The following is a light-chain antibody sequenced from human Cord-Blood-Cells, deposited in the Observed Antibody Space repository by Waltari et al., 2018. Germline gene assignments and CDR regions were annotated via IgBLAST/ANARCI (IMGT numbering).Light chain of an antibody. V-gene: IGLV2-14*01. CDR3: SSYTSSSTVV. CDR1: SSDVGGYNY. CDR2: EVR. Sequence: QSALTQPASVSGSPGQSITISCTGTSSDVGGYNYVSWYQQHPGKAPKLMIYEVRNRPSGVSNRFSGSKSGNTASLTISGLQDEDEADYYCSSYTSSSTVVFGGGTKLTVL. J-gene: IGLJ2*01.